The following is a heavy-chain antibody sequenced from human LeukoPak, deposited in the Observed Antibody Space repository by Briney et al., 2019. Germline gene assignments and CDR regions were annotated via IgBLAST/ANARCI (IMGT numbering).Heavy chain of an antibody. Sequence: GRSLRLSCAASGFTFDDYAMHWVRQAPGKGLEWVSGISWNSGSIGYADSVKGRFTISRDNAKNSLYLQMNSLRAEDTALYYCAKDTGIAVAGRGGIDYWGQGTLVTVSS. J-gene: IGHJ4*02. D-gene: IGHD6-19*01. V-gene: IGHV3-9*01. CDR1: GFTFDDYA. CDR2: ISWNSGSI. CDR3: AKDTGIAVAGRGGIDY.